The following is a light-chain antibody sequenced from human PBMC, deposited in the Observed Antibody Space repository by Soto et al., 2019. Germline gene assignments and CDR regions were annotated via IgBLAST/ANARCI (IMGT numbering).Light chain of an antibody. CDR1: SGYNSYA. CDR3: QTWGTAIHDVV. Sequence: QLVLTQSPSASASLGASVKLTCTLSSGYNSYAITWHQQQPEKGPRFLMKLNSDGSHIKGDGIPDRFSGSSSGTERHLTISSLQSEDEADYYCQTWGTAIHDVVFGGGTKLTVL. J-gene: IGLJ2*01. CDR2: LNSDGSH. V-gene: IGLV4-69*01.